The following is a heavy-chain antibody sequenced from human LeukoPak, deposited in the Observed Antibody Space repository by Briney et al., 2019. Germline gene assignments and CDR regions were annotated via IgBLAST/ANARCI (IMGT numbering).Heavy chain of an antibody. CDR3: ARETSQKGAHYMDV. J-gene: IGHJ6*03. CDR1: GGSFSGYY. V-gene: IGHV4-59*01. CDR2: IYYSGST. D-gene: IGHD3-16*01. Sequence: SETLSLICAVYGGSFSGYYWSWIRQPPGKGLEWIGYIYYSGSTNYNPSLKSRVTISVDTSKNQFSLKLSSVTAADTAVYYCARETSQKGAHYMDVWGKGTTVTISS.